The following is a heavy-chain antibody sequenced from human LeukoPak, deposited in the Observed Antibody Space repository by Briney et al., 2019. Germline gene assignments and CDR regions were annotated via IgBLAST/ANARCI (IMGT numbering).Heavy chain of an antibody. CDR1: GFTFSSYA. CDR3: ARDRRGYCSGGSCYQFDY. J-gene: IGHJ4*02. Sequence: PGRSLRLSCAASGFTFSSYARHWVRQAPGKGLEWVAVISYDGSNKYYADSVKGRFTISRDNSKNTLYLQMNSLRAEDTAVYYCARDRRGYCSGGSCYQFDYWGQGTLVTVSS. V-gene: IGHV3-30-3*01. D-gene: IGHD2-15*01. CDR2: ISYDGSNK.